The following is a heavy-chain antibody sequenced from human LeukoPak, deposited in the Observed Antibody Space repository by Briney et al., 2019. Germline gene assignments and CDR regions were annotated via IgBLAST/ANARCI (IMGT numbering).Heavy chain of an antibody. CDR2: IDHTGST. CDR3: ARGDTLFGVADYLYAYMDV. D-gene: IGHD3-3*01. CDR1: GTSFSGYS. Sequence: SESLSLTCAVTGTSFSGYSWTWIRQPPGGGLGWIGEIDHTGSTNSNPSLKSRVTMSVDTPNKQFSLRLSSVTAADTAIYYCARGDTLFGVADYLYAYMDVWGTGTTVAVSS. J-gene: IGHJ6*03. V-gene: IGHV4-34*01.